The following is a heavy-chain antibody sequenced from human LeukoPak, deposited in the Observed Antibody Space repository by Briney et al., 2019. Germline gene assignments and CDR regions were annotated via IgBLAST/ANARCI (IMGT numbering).Heavy chain of an antibody. CDR1: GGSFSGYY. CDR2: INHSGST. J-gene: IGHJ4*02. CDR3: ARGFSRTTYYFDY. V-gene: IGHV4-34*01. Sequence: KASETLSLTCAVYGGSFSGYYWSWIRQPPGKGLEWIGEINHSGSTNYNPSLKSRVTISVDTSKNQFSLKLSSVTAADTAVYYCARGFSRTTYYFDYWGQGTLVTVFS. D-gene: IGHD1-1*01.